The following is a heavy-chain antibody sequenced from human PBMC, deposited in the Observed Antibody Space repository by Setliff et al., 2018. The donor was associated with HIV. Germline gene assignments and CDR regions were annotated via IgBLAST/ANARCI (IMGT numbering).Heavy chain of an antibody. CDR3: ASIDCGGDCYSYYYYGMDV. D-gene: IGHD2-21*02. Sequence: ASVKVSCKASGYTFTNHAIHWVRQAPGQRLEWMGWINPGNGNTKYSQNFQGRVTITGDTSASTAYMELSSLRSEDTAVYYCASIDCGGDCYSYYYYGMDVWGQGTTVTVSS. CDR2: INPGNGNT. J-gene: IGHJ6*02. V-gene: IGHV1-3*01. CDR1: GYTFTNHA.